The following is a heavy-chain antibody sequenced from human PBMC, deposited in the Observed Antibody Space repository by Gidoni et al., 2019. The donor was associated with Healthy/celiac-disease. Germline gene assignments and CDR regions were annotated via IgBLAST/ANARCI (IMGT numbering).Heavy chain of an antibody. J-gene: IGHJ6*02. V-gene: IGHV1-2*02. D-gene: IGHD5-18*01. Sequence: QVQLVQSGAEVKKPGASVKVSCKASGYTFTGYYMHWVRQAPGQGLEWMGWINPNSGGTNYAQKFQGRVTMTRDTSISTAYMELSRLRSDDTAVYYCARERIQLWNHYYYGMDVWGQGTTVTVSS. CDR3: ARERIQLWNHYYYGMDV. CDR1: GYTFTGYY. CDR2: INPNSGGT.